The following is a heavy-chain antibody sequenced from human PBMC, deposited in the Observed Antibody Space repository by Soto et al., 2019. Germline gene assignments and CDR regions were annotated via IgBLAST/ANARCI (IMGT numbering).Heavy chain of an antibody. CDR3: ARVYVSYWFDS. CDR1: GGSINSYD. CDR2: VYYSGST. D-gene: IGHD2-2*01. Sequence: QVQLQESGPGLVKPSETLSLSCTVSGGSINSYDWSWIRQPPGKGLEWIGCVYYSGSTNYNPSLKSRVTISVDTSKNQFSLKLSSVTAADTAVYYCARVYVSYWFDSWGQGTLVTVSS. V-gene: IGHV4-59*08. J-gene: IGHJ5*01.